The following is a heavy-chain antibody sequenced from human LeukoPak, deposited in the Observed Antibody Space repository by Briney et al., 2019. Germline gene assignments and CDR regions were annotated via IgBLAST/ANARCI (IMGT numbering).Heavy chain of an antibody. CDR1: GFTFTSSA. Sequence: SVKVSCKASGFTFTSSAVQWVRQARGQRLEWIGWIVVGSGNTNYAQKFQERVTITRDMSTSTAYMELSSLRSEDTAVYYCAASPIRSYGPSSGWSNYYYYYGMDVWGQGTTVTVSS. CDR3: AASPIRSYGPSSGWSNYYYYYGMDV. J-gene: IGHJ6*02. D-gene: IGHD6-19*01. CDR2: IVVGSGNT. V-gene: IGHV1-58*01.